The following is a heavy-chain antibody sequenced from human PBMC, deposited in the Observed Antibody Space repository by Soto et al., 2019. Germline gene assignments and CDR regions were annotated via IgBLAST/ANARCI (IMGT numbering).Heavy chain of an antibody. Sequence: PSETLSLTCTFSVGSISSSSYYWGWIRQPPWKGLEWIGSIYYSGSTYYNPSLKSRVTISVDTSKNQFSLKLSSVTAADTAVYYCARHFATHPTSGYYYGMDVRGHGTTVTVYS. CDR1: VGSISSSSYY. D-gene: IGHD3-10*01. CDR2: IYYSGST. CDR3: ARHFATHPTSGYYYGMDV. V-gene: IGHV4-39*01. J-gene: IGHJ6*02.